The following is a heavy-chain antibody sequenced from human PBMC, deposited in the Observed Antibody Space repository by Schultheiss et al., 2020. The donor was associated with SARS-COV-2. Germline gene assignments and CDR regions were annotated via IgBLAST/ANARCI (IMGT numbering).Heavy chain of an antibody. CDR2: ISGSGGST. V-gene: IGHV3-23*01. CDR1: GFTFSSYA. Sequence: GGSLRLSCAASGFTFSSYAMSWVRQAPGKGLEWVSAISGSGGSTYYADSVKGRFTISRDNSKNTLYLQMSSLRAEDTAVYYCARDQDILTGYDYWGQGTLVTVSS. J-gene: IGHJ4*02. D-gene: IGHD3-9*01. CDR3: ARDQDILTGYDY.